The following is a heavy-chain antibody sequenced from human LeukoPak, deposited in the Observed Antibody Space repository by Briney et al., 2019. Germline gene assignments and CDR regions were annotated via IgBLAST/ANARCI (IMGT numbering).Heavy chain of an antibody. Sequence: SETLSLTCTVSGGSISSYYWSWIRQPPGKGLEWMGYINYSGTTNYNPSVMSRGPISVDTSRNQLSLMLSTVTAPDTAVYYCARDSSYYFDYWGQGTLVTVSS. CDR2: INYSGTT. CDR3: ARDSSYYFDY. D-gene: IGHD6-6*01. J-gene: IGHJ4*02. CDR1: GGSISSYY. V-gene: IGHV4-59*01.